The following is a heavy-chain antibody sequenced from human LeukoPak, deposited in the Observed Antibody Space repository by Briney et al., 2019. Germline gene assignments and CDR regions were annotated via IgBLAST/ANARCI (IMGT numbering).Heavy chain of an antibody. CDR3: AKDLRERIRITIFGVVTSYYGMDV. D-gene: IGHD3-3*01. CDR2: RSYDGSNK. J-gene: IGHJ6*02. Sequence: GRSLRLSCAASGFTFSSYGMHWVRQAPGKGLEWVAVRSYDGSNKYYADSVKGRFTISRDNSKNTLYLQMNSLRAEDTAVYYCAKDLRERIRITIFGVVTSYYGMDVWGQGTTVTVSS. CDR1: GFTFSSYG. V-gene: IGHV3-30*18.